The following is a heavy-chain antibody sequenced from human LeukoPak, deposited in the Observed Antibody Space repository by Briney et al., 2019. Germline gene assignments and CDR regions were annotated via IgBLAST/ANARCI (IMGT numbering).Heavy chain of an antibody. J-gene: IGHJ5*02. CDR1: GGSFSGYY. CDR3: ARAVGYSSSSGGLDP. CDR2: INHSGST. Sequence: SETLSLTCGVYGGSFSGYYWSWIRQPPGKGLEWIGEINHSGSTNYNPSLKSRVTISVDTSKNQFSLKLSSVTAADTAVYYCARAVGYSSSSGGLDPWGQGTLVTVSS. D-gene: IGHD6-6*01. V-gene: IGHV4-34*01.